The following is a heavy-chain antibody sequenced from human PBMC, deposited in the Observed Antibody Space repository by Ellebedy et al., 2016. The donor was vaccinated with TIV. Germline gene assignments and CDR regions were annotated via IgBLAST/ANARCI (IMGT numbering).Heavy chain of an antibody. J-gene: IGHJ6*03. CDR1: GFTFSSYS. CDR3: ARDKLGRYYYYMDV. V-gene: IGHV3-21*01. Sequence: GESLKISCAASGFTFSSYSMNWVRQAPGKGLEWVSSISSSSSYIYYADSVKGRFTISRDNAKNSLYLQMNSLRAEDTAVYYCARDKLGRYYYYMDVWGKGTTVTVSS. D-gene: IGHD7-27*01. CDR2: ISSSSSYI.